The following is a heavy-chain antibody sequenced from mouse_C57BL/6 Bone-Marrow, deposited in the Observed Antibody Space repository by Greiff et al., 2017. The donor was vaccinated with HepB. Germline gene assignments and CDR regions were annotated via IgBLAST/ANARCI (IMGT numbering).Heavy chain of an antibody. D-gene: IGHD2-4*01. V-gene: IGHV1-64*01. CDR3: AREHYDYDGDHVWYFDV. J-gene: IGHJ1*03. CDR2: IHPNSGST. Sequence: QVHVKQPGAELVKPGASVKLSCKASGYTFTSYWMHWVKQRPGQGLEWIGMIHPNSGSTNYNEKFKSKATLTVDKSSSTAYMQLSSLTSEDSAVYYCAREHYDYDGDHVWYFDVWGTGTTVTVSS. CDR1: GYTFTSYW.